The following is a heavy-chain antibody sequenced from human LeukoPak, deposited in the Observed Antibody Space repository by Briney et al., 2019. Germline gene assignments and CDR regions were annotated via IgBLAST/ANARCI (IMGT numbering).Heavy chain of an antibody. Sequence: PGGSLRLSCAASGFTFSTYEMNWVRQAPGKGLEWVSYISSSGSTIYYADSMKGRFTISRDNANNSLYLQVNSLRAEDAAVYYCARGSGGAKENSYYYMDVWGKGTTVTVSS. CDR2: ISSSGSTI. CDR1: GFTFSTYE. CDR3: ARGSGGAKENSYYYMDV. V-gene: IGHV3-48*03. D-gene: IGHD1-26*01. J-gene: IGHJ6*03.